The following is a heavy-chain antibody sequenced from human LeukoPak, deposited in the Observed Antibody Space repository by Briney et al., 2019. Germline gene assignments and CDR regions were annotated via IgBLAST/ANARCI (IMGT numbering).Heavy chain of an antibody. CDR1: GYSFTSYW. CDR2: IEPSDSYT. J-gene: IGHJ5*02. D-gene: IGHD1-1*01. Sequence: GESLRISCKGSGYSFTSYWISWVRQMPGKGLEWMGRIEPSDSYTHYSPSFQGHVTFSADKSISTAYLQWSSLEASDTAIYYCARQGTWMSFWFDPWGQGTLVTVSS. CDR3: ARQGTWMSFWFDP. V-gene: IGHV5-10-1*01.